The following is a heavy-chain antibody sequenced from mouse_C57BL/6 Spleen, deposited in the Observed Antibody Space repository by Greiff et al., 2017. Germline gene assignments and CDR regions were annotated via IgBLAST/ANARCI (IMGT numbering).Heavy chain of an antibody. CDR3: ARPVVARDAMDY. CDR1: GYAFSSYW. Sequence: VQLQQSGAELVKPGASVKISCKASGYAFSSYWMNWVKQRPGKGLEWIGQIYPGDGDTNSNGKFKGKATLTADKSTSTAYMQLSSLTSEDSAVYFCARPVVARDAMDYWGQGTSVTVSS. CDR2: IYPGDGDT. V-gene: IGHV1-80*01. J-gene: IGHJ4*01. D-gene: IGHD1-1*01.